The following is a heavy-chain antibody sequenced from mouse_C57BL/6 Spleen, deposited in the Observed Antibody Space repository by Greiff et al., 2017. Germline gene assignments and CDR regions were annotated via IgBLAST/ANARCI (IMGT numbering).Heavy chain of an antibody. CDR2: IYPGSGST. Sequence: QVQLQQPGAELVKPGASVKMSCKASGYTFTSYWITWVKQRPGQGLEWIGDIYPGSGSTNYNEKFKSKATLTVDTSSSTAYMQLSSLTSEDSAVYDCAREDTTVGPWFAYWGQGTLVTVSA. J-gene: IGHJ3*01. V-gene: IGHV1-55*01. CDR3: AREDTTVGPWFAY. D-gene: IGHD1-1*01. CDR1: GYTFTSYW.